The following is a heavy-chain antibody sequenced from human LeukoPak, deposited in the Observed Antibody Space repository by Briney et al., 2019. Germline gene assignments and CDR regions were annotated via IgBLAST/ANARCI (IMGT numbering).Heavy chain of an antibody. Sequence: PGESLKISCKAYGYSFFSNYWIAWVRQMPGKGLEWMGIIYPGDSDTRYSPSFQGQVTISADKSISTAYLQWSSLKASDTAMYYCARFPEQWLVPFDYWGQGTLVTVSS. V-gene: IGHV5-51*01. D-gene: IGHD6-19*01. CDR3: ARFPEQWLVPFDY. CDR2: IYPGDSDT. CDR1: GYSFFSNYW. J-gene: IGHJ4*02.